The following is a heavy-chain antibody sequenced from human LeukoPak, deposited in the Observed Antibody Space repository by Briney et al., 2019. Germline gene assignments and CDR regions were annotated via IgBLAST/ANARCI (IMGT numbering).Heavy chain of an antibody. Sequence: RTGGSLRLSCAASGFTFDDYGMSWVRQAPGKGLEWVSGINWNGGSTGYADSVKGRFTISRDNAKNSLYLQMNSLRAEDTALYYCASLVGLYGSGSYPFDYWGQGTLVTVSS. CDR2: INWNGGST. D-gene: IGHD3-10*01. CDR1: GFTFDDYG. J-gene: IGHJ4*02. V-gene: IGHV3-20*04. CDR3: ASLVGLYGSGSYPFDY.